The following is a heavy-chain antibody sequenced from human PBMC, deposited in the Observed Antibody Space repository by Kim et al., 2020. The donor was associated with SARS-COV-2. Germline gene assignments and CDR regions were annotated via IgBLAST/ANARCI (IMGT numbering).Heavy chain of an antibody. D-gene: IGHD6-13*01. J-gene: IGHJ4*02. CDR1: GFTFSSYG. CDR2: ISYDGSNK. CDR3: AKDRVWGNDYFDY. Sequence: GRSLRLSCAASGFTFSSYGMHWVRQAPGKGLEWVAVISYDGSNKYYADSVKGRFTISRDNSKNTLYLQMNSLRAEDTAVYYCAKDRVWGNDYFDYWGQGT. V-gene: IGHV3-30*18.